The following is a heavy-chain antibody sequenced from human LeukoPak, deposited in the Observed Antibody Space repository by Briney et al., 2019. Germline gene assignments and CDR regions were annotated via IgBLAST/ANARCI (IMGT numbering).Heavy chain of an antibody. Sequence: PGGSLRLSCAASGFTVSSNYMSWVRQAPGKGLEWVAVISYDGSNKYYADSVKGRFTISRDNSKNTLYLQMNSLRPEGTTVYYCAKSRHPYNWNDGAFFDYWGQGTLVTVSS. CDR1: GFTVSSNY. CDR3: AKSRHPYNWNDGAFFDY. J-gene: IGHJ4*02. D-gene: IGHD1-20*01. V-gene: IGHV3-30*18. CDR2: ISYDGSNK.